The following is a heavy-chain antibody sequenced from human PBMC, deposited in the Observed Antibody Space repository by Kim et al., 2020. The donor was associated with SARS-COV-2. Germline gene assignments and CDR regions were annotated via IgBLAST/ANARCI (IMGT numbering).Heavy chain of an antibody. CDR3: ASLPRGSGYSTDAFDI. D-gene: IGHD3-22*01. CDR1: GGSFSGYY. J-gene: IGHJ3*02. CDR2: INHSGST. Sequence: SETLSLTCAVYGGSFSGYYWSWIRQPPGKGLEWIGEINHSGSTNYNPSLKSRVTISVDTSKNQFSLKLSSVTAADTAVYYCASLPRGSGYSTDAFDIWGQGTMVTVSS. V-gene: IGHV4-34*01.